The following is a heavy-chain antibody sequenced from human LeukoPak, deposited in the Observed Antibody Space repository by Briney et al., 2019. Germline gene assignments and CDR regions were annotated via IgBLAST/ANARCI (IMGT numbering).Heavy chain of an antibody. V-gene: IGHV3-23*01. CDR1: EFTFSSYG. CDR3: ATNHYCSSTSCYQKYFQH. D-gene: IGHD2-2*01. Sequence: GGSLRLSCAASEFTFSSYGMHWVRQAPGKGVEWVSAISGSGGSTYYADSVKGRFTISRDNAKNSLYLQMNSLRAEDTAVYYCATNHYCSSTSCYQKYFQHWGQGTLVTVSS. CDR2: ISGSGGST. J-gene: IGHJ1*01.